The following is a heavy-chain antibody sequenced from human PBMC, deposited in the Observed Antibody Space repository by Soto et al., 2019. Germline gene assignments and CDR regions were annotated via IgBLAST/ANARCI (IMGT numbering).Heavy chain of an antibody. Sequence: GGSLRLSCAAPGFTFSDYYMSWIRQAPGTGLEWVSYFSNSGSTMFYADSVKGRFTISRDNAKNSVHLHMHSLRAEDTAVYYCARDAGSGDHDSGYHYAFDYWGQGTLVTVSS. J-gene: IGHJ4*02. CDR3: ARDAGSGDHDSGYHYAFDY. CDR1: GFTFSDYY. CDR2: FSNSGSTM. V-gene: IGHV3-11*01. D-gene: IGHD3-22*01.